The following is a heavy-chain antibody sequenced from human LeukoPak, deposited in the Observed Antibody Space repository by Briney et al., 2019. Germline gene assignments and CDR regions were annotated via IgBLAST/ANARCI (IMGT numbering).Heavy chain of an antibody. CDR1: GFTFSSYA. Sequence: GGSLRLSCAASGFTFSSYAMSWVRQAPGKGLEGVSAISGCGGSTYYADAVQGRFTISRDNSKKTLYLQMNSLRAEDTAVYYCAKQHSSGYYFFDYWGQGTLVTVSS. D-gene: IGHD3-22*01. J-gene: IGHJ4*02. CDR3: AKQHSSGYYFFDY. CDR2: ISGCGGST. V-gene: IGHV3-23*01.